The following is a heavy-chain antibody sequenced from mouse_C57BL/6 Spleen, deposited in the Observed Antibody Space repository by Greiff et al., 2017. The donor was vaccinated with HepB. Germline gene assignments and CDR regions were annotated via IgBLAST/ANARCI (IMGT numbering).Heavy chain of an antibody. J-gene: IGHJ4*01. CDR3: ARRSNLYAMDY. Sequence: QVQLQQSGAELVMPGASVKLSRKASGYTFTSYWMHWVKQRPGQGLEWIGEIDPSDSYTNYNQKFKGKSTLTVDKSSSTAYMQLSSLTSEDSAVYYCARRSNLYAMDYWGQGTSVTVSS. CDR2: IDPSDSYT. CDR1: GYTFTSYW. V-gene: IGHV1-69*01. D-gene: IGHD2-5*01.